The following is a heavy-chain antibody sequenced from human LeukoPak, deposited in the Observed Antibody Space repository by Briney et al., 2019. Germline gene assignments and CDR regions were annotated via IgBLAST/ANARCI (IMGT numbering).Heavy chain of an antibody. CDR2: ISGSGDIT. Sequence: GGSLRLSCGASGFTFGTHAMTWVRQAPGKGLEYVSLISGSGDITYYAHSLKDRFTISRDNSKNTLYLQMHSLRAEDTAVYYCAARPGDLAFPFDYWGQGTLVTVSS. J-gene: IGHJ4*02. V-gene: IGHV3-23*01. CDR3: AARPGDLAFPFDY. D-gene: IGHD3-10*01. CDR1: GFTFGTHA.